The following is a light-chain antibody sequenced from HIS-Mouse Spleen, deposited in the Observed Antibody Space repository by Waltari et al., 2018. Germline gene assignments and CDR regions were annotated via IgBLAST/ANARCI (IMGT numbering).Light chain of an antibody. Sequence: SYELTQPPSVSVSPGQTARITCSGDALPKKYAYWYQQKSGQAPVLGIYEDSKRPSGIPEGFSGSSSGTMATLTISGAQVEYEADYYCYSTDSSGNHRVFGGGTKLTVL. CDR1: ALPKKY. CDR2: EDS. V-gene: IGLV3-10*01. J-gene: IGLJ2*01. CDR3: YSTDSSGNHRV.